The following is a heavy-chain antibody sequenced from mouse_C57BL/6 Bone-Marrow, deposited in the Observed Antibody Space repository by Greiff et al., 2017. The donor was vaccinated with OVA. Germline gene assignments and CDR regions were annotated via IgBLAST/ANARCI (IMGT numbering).Heavy chain of an antibody. Sequence: QVQLQQSGAELVMPGASVKLSCKASGYTFTSYWMHWVKQRPGQGLEWIGEIDPSDSSTNYNQKFKGKATLTVDKSSSTAYMQLSSLTSEDSAVYYCATLYHAMDYWGQGTSVTVSS. CDR1: GYTFTSYW. CDR3: ATLYHAMDY. CDR2: IDPSDSST. V-gene: IGHV1-69*01. J-gene: IGHJ4*01.